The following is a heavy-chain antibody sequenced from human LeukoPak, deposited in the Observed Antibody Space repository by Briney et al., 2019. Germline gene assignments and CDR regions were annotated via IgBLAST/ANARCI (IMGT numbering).Heavy chain of an antibody. D-gene: IGHD2-15*01. CDR1: GYTFTSYY. CDR2: INPSGGST. J-gene: IGHJ4*02. V-gene: IGHV1-46*01. Sequence: GASVKVSCKASGYTFTSYYMHWVRQAPGQGLEWMGIINPSGGSTSYAQKFQGRVTMTRDTSTSTVYMELSSLRSEDTAVYYCATKIVVVVAAMYYFDYWGQGTLVTVSS. CDR3: ATKIVVVVAAMYYFDY.